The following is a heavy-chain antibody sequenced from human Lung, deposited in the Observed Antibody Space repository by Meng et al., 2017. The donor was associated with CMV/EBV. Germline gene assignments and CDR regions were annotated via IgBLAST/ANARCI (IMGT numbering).Heavy chain of an antibody. V-gene: IGHV3-21*01. CDR3: AREGYDYDSGNYYYYFDR. D-gene: IGHD3-10*01. Sequence: GEXXKISCVVSRFSFSSYNMNWVRQPPGKALEWVASISTTSSYTYYADSLKGRFTISRDNAKNSLYLQMNNVRAEDTAVYYCAREGYDYDSGNYYYYFDRWXQGKXVTVSS. CDR1: RFSFSSYN. J-gene: IGHJ4*02. CDR2: ISTTSSYT.